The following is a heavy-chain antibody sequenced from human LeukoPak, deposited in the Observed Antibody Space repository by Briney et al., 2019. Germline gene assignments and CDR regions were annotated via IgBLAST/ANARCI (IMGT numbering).Heavy chain of an antibody. Sequence: SETLSLTCTVSGASISGTDYYWTWTRHHPGEGLEWLGFIHFSGTIYYNPSLRSRLIISADTAKNQMSLKSSSMTAADTAVHYCAAGGDTAKGGKYWGQGTQVTVSS. CDR3: AAGGDTAKGGKY. CDR2: IHFSGTI. J-gene: IGHJ4*02. V-gene: IGHV4-31*03. CDR1: GASISGTDYY. D-gene: IGHD5-18*01.